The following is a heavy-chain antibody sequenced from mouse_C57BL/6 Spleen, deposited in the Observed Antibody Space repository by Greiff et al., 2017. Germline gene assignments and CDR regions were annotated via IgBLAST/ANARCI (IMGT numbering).Heavy chain of an antibody. J-gene: IGHJ4*01. CDR2: IWTGGGT. CDR3: ARSHPSMIRYAMDY. D-gene: IGHD2-4*01. CDR1: GFSLTSYA. Sequence: VKLMESGPGLVAPSQSLSITCTVSGFSLTSYAISWVRQPPGKGLEWLGVIWTGGGTNYNSALKSRLSISKDNSKSQVFLKMNSLQTDDTARYYCARSHPSMIRYAMDYWGQGTSVTVSS. V-gene: IGHV2-9-1*01.